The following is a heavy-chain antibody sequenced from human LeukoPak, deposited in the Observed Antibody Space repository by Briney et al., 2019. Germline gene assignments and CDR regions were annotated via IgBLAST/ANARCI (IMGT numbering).Heavy chain of an antibody. CDR3: ARQTGSYYYYMDV. J-gene: IGHJ6*03. CDR2: INHSGST. CDR1: GGSFSGYH. V-gene: IGHV4-34*01. Sequence: SETLSLTCAVYGGSFSGYHWSWIRQPPGKGLEWIGEINHSGSTYFNPSLKSRVTISVDTSKNKFSLNLFSVTAADTAVYYCARQTGSYYYYMDVWGKGTTVTISS.